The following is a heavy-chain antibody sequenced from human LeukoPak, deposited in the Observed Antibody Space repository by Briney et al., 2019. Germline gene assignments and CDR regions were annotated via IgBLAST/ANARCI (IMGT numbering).Heavy chain of an antibody. CDR2: ISSSSSTI. D-gene: IGHD4-17*01. CDR1: GFTFSSYS. CDR3: ANTYGDPYYFDY. V-gene: IGHV3-48*01. J-gene: IGHJ4*02. Sequence: GSLRLSCAASGFTFSSYSMNWVRQAPGKGLEWISHISSSSSTIYYADSVKGRFTISRDNAKNSLYLQMNSLRAEDTAVYYCANTYGDPYYFDYWGQGTLVTVSS.